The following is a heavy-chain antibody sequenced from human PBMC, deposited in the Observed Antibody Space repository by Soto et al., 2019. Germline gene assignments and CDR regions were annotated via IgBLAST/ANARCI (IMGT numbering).Heavy chain of an antibody. V-gene: IGHV4-61*01. D-gene: IGHD6-19*01. Sequence: QVQLQESGPGLVKPSETLSLTCTVSGGSVSSGSYHWGWIRQPPGKGLEWIGYIYHSGSTNYNPSLKSRVTISVDTSKNQFSLSLTSVNAADTAVYYCARLSAAWFAPWGKGPLVTVAS. CDR1: GGSVSSGSYH. CDR3: ARLSAAWFAP. J-gene: IGHJ5*02. CDR2: IYHSGST.